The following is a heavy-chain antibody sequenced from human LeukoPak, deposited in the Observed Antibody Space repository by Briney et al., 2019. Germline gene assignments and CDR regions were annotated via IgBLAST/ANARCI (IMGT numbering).Heavy chain of an antibody. V-gene: IGHV3-21*01. Sequence: PGGSLRLSCAASGFTFSTYSMSWVRQAPGKGLEWVSSISSSSSYIYYADSVKGRFTISRDNAKNSLYLQMNSLRAEDTAVYYCARDYYGSGSYYNPPHYMDVWGKGTTVTISS. D-gene: IGHD3-10*01. CDR1: GFTFSTYS. CDR2: ISSSSSYI. CDR3: ARDYYGSGSYYNPPHYMDV. J-gene: IGHJ6*03.